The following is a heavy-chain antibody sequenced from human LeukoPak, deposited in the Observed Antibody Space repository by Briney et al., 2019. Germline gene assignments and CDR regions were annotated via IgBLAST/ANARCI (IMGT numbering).Heavy chain of an antibody. Sequence: GGSLRLSCAASGFTFSSYAMSWVRQPPGKGLEWVSAIVASGDTTYSADSVKGRFTISRDNSKNTLYLLMNSLRAEDAAVYYCARCNAASCYSNLDYWGQGTLVTVSS. J-gene: IGHJ4*02. CDR1: GFTFSSYA. CDR2: IVASGDTT. V-gene: IGHV3-23*01. D-gene: IGHD2-15*01. CDR3: ARCNAASCYSNLDY.